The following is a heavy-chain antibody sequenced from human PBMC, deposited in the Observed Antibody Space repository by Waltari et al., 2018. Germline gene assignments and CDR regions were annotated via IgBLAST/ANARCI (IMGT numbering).Heavy chain of an antibody. CDR1: RYTFTSYY. V-gene: IGHV1-46*01. CDR3: ARGHASPMRWLVLPPDY. Sequence: QVQLVQSGAEVKKPGASVKVSCKASRYTFTSYYMHWVRQAPGQGLEWMGIIKPSGGSTSDAQKVQGRVTMTRDTSTSTVYMELSSLRSEDTAVYYCARGHASPMRWLVLPPDYWGQGTLVTVSS. D-gene: IGHD6-19*01. CDR2: IKPSGGST. J-gene: IGHJ4*02.